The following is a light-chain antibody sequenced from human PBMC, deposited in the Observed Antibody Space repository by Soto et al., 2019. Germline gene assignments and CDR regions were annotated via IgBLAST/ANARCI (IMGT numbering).Light chain of an antibody. CDR2: KAS. J-gene: IGKJ1*01. CDR3: QHYNSYSEA. CDR1: QSISSW. Sequence: ITHSPSTLPVSQGGRVTLSCRASQSISSWLAWYQQKPGKAPKLLIYKASTLKSGVPSRFSGSGSGTEFTLTISSLQPDDFATYYCQHYNSYSEAFGQGTKVDIK. V-gene: IGKV1-5*03.